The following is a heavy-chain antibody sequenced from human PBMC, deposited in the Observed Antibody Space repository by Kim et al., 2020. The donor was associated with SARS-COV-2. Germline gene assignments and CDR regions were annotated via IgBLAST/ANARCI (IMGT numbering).Heavy chain of an antibody. CDR1: GFTFSSYA. D-gene: IGHD3-10*01. CDR3: AKFQLLWFGEEYYFDY. V-gene: IGHV3-23*01. J-gene: IGHJ4*02. CDR2: ISGSGGST. Sequence: GGSLRLSCAASGFTFSSYAMSWVRQAPGKGLEWVSAISGSGGSTYYADSVKGRFTISRDNSKNTLYLQMNSLRAEDTAVYYCAKFQLLWFGEEYYFDYWGQGTLVTVSS.